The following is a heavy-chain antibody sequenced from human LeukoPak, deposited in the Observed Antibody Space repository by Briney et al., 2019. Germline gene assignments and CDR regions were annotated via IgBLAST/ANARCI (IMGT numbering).Heavy chain of an antibody. V-gene: IGHV1-18*01. D-gene: IGHD3-10*01. Sequence: ASVKVSCKASGGTFSSYAISWVRQAPGQGLEWMGWISAYNGNTNYAQKLQGRVTMTTDTSTSTAYMELRSLRSDDTAVYYCARDRVLLWFGETRSGVDNWFDPWGQGTLVTVSS. CDR2: ISAYNGNT. J-gene: IGHJ5*02. CDR3: ARDRVLLWFGETRSGVDNWFDP. CDR1: GGTFSSYA.